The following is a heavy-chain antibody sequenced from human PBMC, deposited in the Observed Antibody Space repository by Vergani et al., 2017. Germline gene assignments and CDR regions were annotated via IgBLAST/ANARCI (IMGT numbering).Heavy chain of an antibody. J-gene: IGHJ3*02. V-gene: IGHV3-30*03. CDR2: ISYDGSNK. CDR3: ASQLRWDDAFDI. D-gene: IGHD4-23*01. Sequence: QVQLVESGGGVVQPGRSLRLSCAASGFTFSSYGMHWVRQAPGKGLEWVAVISYDGSNKYYADSVKGRFTISRDNSKNTLYLQMNSLRAEDTAVYYCASQLRWDDAFDIWGQGTMVTVSS. CDR1: GFTFSSYG.